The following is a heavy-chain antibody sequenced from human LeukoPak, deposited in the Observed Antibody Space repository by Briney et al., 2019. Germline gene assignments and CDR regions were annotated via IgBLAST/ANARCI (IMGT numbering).Heavy chain of an antibody. CDR3: AELGITMIGGV. CDR1: GFTFSSYG. CDR2: ISYDGSNK. Sequence: GGSLRLSCAASGFTFSSYGMHWVRQAPGKGLEWVAVISYDGSNKYYADSVKGRFTVSRDNSKNTLYLQMNSLRAEDTAVYYCAELGITMIGGVWGKGTTVTISS. D-gene: IGHD3-10*02. J-gene: IGHJ6*04. V-gene: IGHV3-30*18.